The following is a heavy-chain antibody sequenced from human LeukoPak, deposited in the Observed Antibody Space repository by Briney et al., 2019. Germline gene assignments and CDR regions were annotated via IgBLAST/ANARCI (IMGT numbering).Heavy chain of an antibody. J-gene: IGHJ4*02. CDR2: TYYSGST. CDR3: AGGGDSGGYYYPMFDY. Sequence: SETLSLTCTVSGGSISNYYWSWIRQPPGKGLEWIGYTYYSGSTNYNPSLKSRVTISVDTSKNQFSLKLNSVTAADTAVYYCAGGGDSGGYYYPMFDYWGQGTLVTVSS. CDR1: GGSISNYY. V-gene: IGHV4-59*01. D-gene: IGHD3-22*01.